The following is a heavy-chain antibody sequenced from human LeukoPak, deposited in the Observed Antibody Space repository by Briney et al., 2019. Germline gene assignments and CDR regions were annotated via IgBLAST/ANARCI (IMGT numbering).Heavy chain of an antibody. D-gene: IGHD6-13*01. J-gene: IGHJ4*02. V-gene: IGHV3-74*01. CDR2: INSDGSST. CDR1: GFTFSSYW. CDR3: ARASHRYSSSWSPDY. Sequence: GGSLRLSCAASGFTFSSYWMHWVRQAPGKGLVWVSRINSDGSSTSYADSVKGRFTISRDNAKNTLCLQMNSLRAEDTAVYYCARASHRYSSSWSPDYWGQGTLVTVSS.